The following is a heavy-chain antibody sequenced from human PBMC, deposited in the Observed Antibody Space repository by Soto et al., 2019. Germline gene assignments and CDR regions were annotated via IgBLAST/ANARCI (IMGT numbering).Heavy chain of an antibody. D-gene: IGHD3-10*01. CDR2: ISYDGSHK. Sequence: HVQLVESGGGVVQPGRSLRLSCAVSGFNFSSYGMHWVRQAPGKGLEWVAVISYDGSHKASADSVKGRFAISRDNSKNTLVLQMNSLRREDTAGYYWAKDLGKTRSWPADWGQGTLVTVSS. V-gene: IGHV3-30*18. CDR1: GFNFSSYG. CDR3: AKDLGKTRSWPAD. J-gene: IGHJ4*02.